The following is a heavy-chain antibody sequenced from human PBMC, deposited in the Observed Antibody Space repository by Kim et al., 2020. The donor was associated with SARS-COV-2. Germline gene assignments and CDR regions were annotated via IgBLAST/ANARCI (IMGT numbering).Heavy chain of an antibody. Sequence: ASVKVSCTTSGYNFITYGITWVRQAPGQGLEWMGWVSAYNGHTSYAEKFHDRITMTTDTSTSTAYMELRSLRSDDTAMYYCARFLRSGGWFDPWGRGTLVTVSS. V-gene: IGHV1-18*01. J-gene: IGHJ5*02. CDR1: GYNFITYG. CDR2: VSAYNGHT. CDR3: ARFLRSGGWFDP. D-gene: IGHD3-10*01.